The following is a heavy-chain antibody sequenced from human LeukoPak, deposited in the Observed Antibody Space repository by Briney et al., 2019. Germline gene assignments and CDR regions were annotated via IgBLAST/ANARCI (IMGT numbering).Heavy chain of an antibody. V-gene: IGHV3-30*18. J-gene: IGHJ6*02. D-gene: IGHD6-13*01. Sequence: GGSLRFSCAASGFTFSSYGMHWVRQAPGKGLEWVAVISYDGSNKYYADSVKGRFTISRDNSKNTLYLQMNSLRAEDTAVYYCAKDPNSSWYARSSGMDVWGQGTTVTVSS. CDR2: ISYDGSNK. CDR3: AKDPNSSWYARSSGMDV. CDR1: GFTFSSYG.